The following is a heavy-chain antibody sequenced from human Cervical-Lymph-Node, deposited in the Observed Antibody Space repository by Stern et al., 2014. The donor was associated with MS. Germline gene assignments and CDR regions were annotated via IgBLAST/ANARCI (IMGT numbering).Heavy chain of an antibody. V-gene: IGHV3-33*01. J-gene: IGHJ4*02. Sequence: VQLVESGGGVVQPGRSLRLSCAASGFTFSSYGMHWVRQAPGKGLEWVAVIWYDGSNKYYADSVKGRFTISRDNSKNTLYLQMNSLRAEDTAVYYCARGVLGIVGATEFDYWGQGTLVTVSS. CDR2: IWYDGSNK. CDR1: GFTFSSYG. D-gene: IGHD1-26*01. CDR3: ARGVLGIVGATEFDY.